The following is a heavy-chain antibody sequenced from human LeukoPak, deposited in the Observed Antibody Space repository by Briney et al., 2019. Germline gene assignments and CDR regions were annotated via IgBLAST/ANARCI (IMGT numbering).Heavy chain of an antibody. CDR3: AKKMSITAASQVDY. V-gene: IGHV3-23*01. D-gene: IGHD1-20*01. J-gene: IGHJ4*02. CDR1: GFTFSSYS. CDR2: ISSSGGST. Sequence: GGSLRLSCAASGFTFSSYSMSWVRQAPGKGLEWVSAISSSGGSTDYTDSVKGPFTISRDNSKNTLYLQMNSLRAEDTAVYYCAKKMSITAASQVDYWGQGTLVTVSS.